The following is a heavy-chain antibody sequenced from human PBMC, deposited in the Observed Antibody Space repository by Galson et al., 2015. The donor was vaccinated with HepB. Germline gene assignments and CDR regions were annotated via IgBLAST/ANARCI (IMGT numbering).Heavy chain of an antibody. CDR1: GFTFDDYA. D-gene: IGHD2-15*01. Sequence: LRLSCAASGFTFDDYAMHWVRQAPGKGLEWVSGISWNSGSIGYADSVKGRFTISRDNAKNSLYLQMNSLRAEDTALYYCAKSSKMLLPDAFDIWGQGTMVTVSS. CDR3: AKSSKMLLPDAFDI. V-gene: IGHV3-9*01. J-gene: IGHJ3*02. CDR2: ISWNSGSI.